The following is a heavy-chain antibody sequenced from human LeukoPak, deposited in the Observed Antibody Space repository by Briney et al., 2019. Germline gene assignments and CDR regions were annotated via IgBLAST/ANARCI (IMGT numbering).Heavy chain of an antibody. J-gene: IGHJ4*02. CDR2: IYSGGNT. CDR3: ARDLHPRLAGFFDY. Sequence: GGSLRLSCAASGFTVISNYMSWVRQAPGKGLEWVSVIYSGGNTYYADSVEGRFTISRDNSKDTLYLQMKTLKAEDTAVYYCARDLHPRLAGFFDYWGQGALVTVSS. CDR1: GFTVISNY. D-gene: IGHD3-3*02. V-gene: IGHV3-53*01.